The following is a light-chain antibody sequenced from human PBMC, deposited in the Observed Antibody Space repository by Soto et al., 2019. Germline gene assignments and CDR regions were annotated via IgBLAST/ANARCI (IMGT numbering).Light chain of an antibody. Sequence: QSVLTHPASVSGSPGQSITISCTGTSSDVGGYIYVSWYQQHPGKAPKLMIYDVTSRPSGVSYRFSGSKSGNTASLTISGLQAEEEADYYCSSYTTSSYYVFGTGTKVTVL. J-gene: IGLJ1*01. CDR2: DVT. V-gene: IGLV2-14*01. CDR3: SSYTTSSYYV. CDR1: SSDVGGYIY.